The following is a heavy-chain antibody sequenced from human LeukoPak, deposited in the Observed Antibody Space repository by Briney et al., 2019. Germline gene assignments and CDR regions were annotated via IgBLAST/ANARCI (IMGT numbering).Heavy chain of an antibody. Sequence: SETLSLTCNVFGGTISSGDYYWSWIRQPPEKGLEWVGYISYIGSTYYNPSLKSRVAMSIDKSKNQFSLKLTSVTAADTAVYYCARVWTVAGNRWFDPWGQETLVTVSS. CDR3: ARVWTVAGNRWFDP. V-gene: IGHV4-30-4*01. CDR1: GGTISSGDYY. CDR2: ISYIGST. D-gene: IGHD6-19*01. J-gene: IGHJ5*02.